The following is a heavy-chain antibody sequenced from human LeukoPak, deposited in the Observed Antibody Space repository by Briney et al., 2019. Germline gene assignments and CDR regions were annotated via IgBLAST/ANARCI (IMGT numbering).Heavy chain of an antibody. Sequence: SETLSLTCTVSGGSISSYYWSWIRQPPGKGLEWIGYIYYSGSTNYNPSLKSRVTISVDTSKNQLSLKLSSVTAADTAVYYCARYYGSGSYYNEVPYYYYGMDVWGQGTTVTVSS. CDR2: IYYSGST. V-gene: IGHV4-59*08. J-gene: IGHJ6*02. CDR1: GGSISSYY. CDR3: ARYYGSGSYYNEVPYYYYGMDV. D-gene: IGHD3-10*01.